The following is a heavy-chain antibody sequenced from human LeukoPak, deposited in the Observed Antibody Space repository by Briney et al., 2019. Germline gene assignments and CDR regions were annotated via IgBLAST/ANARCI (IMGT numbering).Heavy chain of an antibody. V-gene: IGHV4-59*01. CDR2: IYYSVSN. CDR3: ASFGMTGYYDY. D-gene: IGHD3-9*01. Sequence: SETLSLTCTVSGGSISSYYLSWIRQPPRKGLEWIGYIYYSVSNSYNPYLKSRVTISVDSSKNRLALKLRTVTAANTGVYYCASFGMTGYYDYCGQGALVSVSS. J-gene: IGHJ4*02. CDR1: GGSISSYY.